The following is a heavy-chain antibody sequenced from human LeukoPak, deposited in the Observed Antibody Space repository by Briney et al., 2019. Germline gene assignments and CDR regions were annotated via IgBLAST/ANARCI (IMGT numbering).Heavy chain of an antibody. D-gene: IGHD1/OR15-1a*01. J-gene: IGHJ3*02. V-gene: IGHV3-74*01. CDR3: QRPYNWNMAFVI. CDR2: ISGDGSTT. Sequence: PGGSLRLSCAASGLTFSTDWMHWVRQAPGKGLVWVSRISGDGSTTSYADSVKGRFTISRDNAKNTVYLQVNSLRAEDTAVYDCQRPYNWNMAFVIWGQGRMVTVSS. CDR1: GLTFSTDW.